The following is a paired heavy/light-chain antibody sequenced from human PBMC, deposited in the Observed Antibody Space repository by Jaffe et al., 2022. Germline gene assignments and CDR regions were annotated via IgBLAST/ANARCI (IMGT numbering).Heavy chain of an antibody. CDR2: INPDSGGT. J-gene: IGHJ4*02. CDR1: GYTFTDYH. V-gene: IGHV1-2*06. CDR3: ARDKVIRFSQLLPTLES. D-gene: IGHD4-17*01. Sequence: QVQLVQSGADVKKPGASVKVSCKASGYTFTDYHVNWVRQAPGQGLEWLGRINPDSGGTNYAQKFQGRVTMTRDTSISTAYMELSRLTSDDTAVYFCARDKVIRFSQLLPTLESWGQGTPVTVSS.
Light chain of an antibody. J-gene: IGKJ4*01. CDR1: QSVSSY. V-gene: IGKV3-11*01. CDR2: DAS. CDR3: QHRYDWPVT. Sequence: EIVLTQSPATLSLSPGERATLSCRASQSVSSYLAWYQQKPGQPPRLLIYDASNRATGIPARFSGRGSGTDFTLTISSLEPEDFAVYYCQHRYDWPVTFGGGTKVEIK.